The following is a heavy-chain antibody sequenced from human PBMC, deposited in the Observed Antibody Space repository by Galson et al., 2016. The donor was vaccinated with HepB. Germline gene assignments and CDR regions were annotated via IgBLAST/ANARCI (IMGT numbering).Heavy chain of an antibody. Sequence: SLRLSCAASGITLRNFIIHWVRQPPGKGLEWVAVISYDGSNKYYADSVKGRFTISRDNSKNTLYLQMNSLRAEDTAVYYCAKQLPYGGNSRSPDYWGQGTLVTVSS. CDR2: ISYDGSNK. D-gene: IGHD4-23*01. J-gene: IGHJ4*02. CDR3: AKQLPYGGNSRSPDY. CDR1: GITLRNFI. V-gene: IGHV3-30*18.